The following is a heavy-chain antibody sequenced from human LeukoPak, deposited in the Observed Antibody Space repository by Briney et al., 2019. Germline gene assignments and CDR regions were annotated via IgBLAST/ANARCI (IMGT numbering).Heavy chain of an antibody. CDR3: ASGEWLGRLFDD. J-gene: IGHJ4*02. V-gene: IGHV3-23*01. D-gene: IGHD6-19*01. CDR1: GFTFSSYA. Sequence: GGSLSLSCAASGFTFSSYAMSWVRQAAGKGLEWVSAISGSGGSTYYADSVKGRFTISRDNSKNTVYLQMNSLRAEDTAVYYCASGEWLGRLFDDWGQGTLVTVSS. CDR2: ISGSGGST.